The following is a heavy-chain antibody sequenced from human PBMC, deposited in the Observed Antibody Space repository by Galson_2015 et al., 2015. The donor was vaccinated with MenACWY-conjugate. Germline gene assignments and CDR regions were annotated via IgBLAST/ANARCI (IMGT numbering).Heavy chain of an antibody. J-gene: IGHJ4*02. V-gene: IGHV3-23*01. D-gene: IGHD2-2*01. CDR2: IGGSGSNT. CDR3: ARVRYSTGKYQFDY. Sequence: SLRLSCAASGFTFSNYAMSWVRQAPGKGLEWVSTIGGSGSNTHYADSVKGRFTISRDNSKDTLSLQMNSLRAEDTAVYYCARVRYSTGKYQFDYWGQGTLVAVSS. CDR1: GFTFSNYA.